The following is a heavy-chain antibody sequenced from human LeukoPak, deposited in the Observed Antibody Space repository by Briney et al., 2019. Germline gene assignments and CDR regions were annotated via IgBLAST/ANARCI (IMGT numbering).Heavy chain of an antibody. J-gene: IGHJ5*02. Sequence: GGSLRLFCVVSGFSVSSYGMSWVRQAPGKAPEWVSLLYSNGGKYYADSVQGRFIISRDNSKNPLYLQMNNLRGEDTAVYHCVRDRAEGRAWVEFDPWGQGTVLTVSS. V-gene: IGHV3-66*03. CDR3: VRDRAEGRAWVEFDP. CDR1: GFSVSSYG. CDR2: LYSNGGK.